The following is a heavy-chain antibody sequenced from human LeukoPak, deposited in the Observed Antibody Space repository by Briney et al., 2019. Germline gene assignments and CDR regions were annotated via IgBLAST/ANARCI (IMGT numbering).Heavy chain of an antibody. D-gene: IGHD6-19*01. V-gene: IGHV1-18*01. CDR3: ARHSSGWTFFDY. J-gene: IGHJ4*02. CDR1: GYTFTSYG. Sequence: ASVKVSCKASGYTFTSYGISWVRQAPGEGLEWMGWISAYNGNTNYAQKLQGRVTMTTDTSTSTAYMELRSLRSDDTAVYYCARHSSGWTFFDYWGQGTLVTVSS. CDR2: ISAYNGNT.